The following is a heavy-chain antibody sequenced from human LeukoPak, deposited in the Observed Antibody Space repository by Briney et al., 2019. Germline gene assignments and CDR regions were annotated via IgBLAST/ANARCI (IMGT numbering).Heavy chain of an antibody. CDR3: ARGNSSSWPLDY. V-gene: IGHV4-61*02. CDR1: GGSISSASYY. CDR2: VYTSGIT. J-gene: IGHJ4*02. D-gene: IGHD6-13*01. Sequence: PSQTLSLTCTVSGGSISSASYYWSWIRQPAGKGLEWIGRVYTSGITNYNPSLESRVTMSVDTSRNQLSLDLNSVTAADTAVYYCARGNSSSWPLDYRGQGTLVTVSS.